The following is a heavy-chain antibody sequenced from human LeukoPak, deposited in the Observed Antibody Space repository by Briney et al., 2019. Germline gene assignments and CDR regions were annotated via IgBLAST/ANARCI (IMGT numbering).Heavy chain of an antibody. CDR3: ARDGAGSGGYYYGMDV. V-gene: IGHV3-7*01. J-gene: IGHJ6*02. CDR2: IKQDGSEK. Sequence: GGSLRLSCAASGFTFSSYWMSWVRQAPGKGLEWVANIKQDGSEKYYVDSVKGRFTISRDNAKNSLYLQMNSLRAEDTAVYYFARDGAGSGGYYYGMDVWGQGTTVTVSS. D-gene: IGHD3-10*01. CDR1: GFTFSSYW.